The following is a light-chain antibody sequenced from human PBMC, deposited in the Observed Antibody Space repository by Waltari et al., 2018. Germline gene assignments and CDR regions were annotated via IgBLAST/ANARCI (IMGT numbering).Light chain of an antibody. CDR1: QSISSY. CDR3: QQSYSTPLT. J-gene: IGKJ4*01. V-gene: IGKV1-39*01. CDR2: AAS. Sequence: DIQITQSPSSLSASVGYRVTITCRASQSISSYLNWYQQKPEKAPKLLIYAASSLQSGVPSRFSGSGSGTDFTLTISSLQPEDFATYYCQQSYSTPLTFGGGTKVEIK.